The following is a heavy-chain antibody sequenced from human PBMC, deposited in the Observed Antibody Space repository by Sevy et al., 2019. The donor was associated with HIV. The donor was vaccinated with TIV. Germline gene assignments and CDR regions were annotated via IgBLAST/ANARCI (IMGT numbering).Heavy chain of an antibody. CDR1: GGSFSGYD. Sequence: SETLSLTCAVDGGSFSGYDWSWIRQPPGKGREWIGEIIPSGITNYNPSLKSRVTISIDTSKNQFSLKVKSVTAADTAIYYCARGQWEHPYWGQGTQVTVSS. J-gene: IGHJ4*02. D-gene: IGHD1-26*01. CDR3: ARGQWEHPY. V-gene: IGHV4-34*01. CDR2: IIPSGIT.